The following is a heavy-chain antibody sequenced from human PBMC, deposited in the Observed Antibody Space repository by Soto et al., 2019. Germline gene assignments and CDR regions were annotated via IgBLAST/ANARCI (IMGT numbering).Heavy chain of an antibody. CDR1: GYSFTSYW. CDR3: ARTSAGGKYYYGMDV. Sequence: WESLKISCKGSGYSFTSYWISWVRQMPGKGLEWMGIIYPGDSDTRYSPSFQGQVTISADKSISTAYLQWSSLKASDTAMYYCARTSAGGKYYYGMDVWGQGTTVTVSS. J-gene: IGHJ6*02. CDR2: IYPGDSDT. V-gene: IGHV5-51*01. D-gene: IGHD6-13*01.